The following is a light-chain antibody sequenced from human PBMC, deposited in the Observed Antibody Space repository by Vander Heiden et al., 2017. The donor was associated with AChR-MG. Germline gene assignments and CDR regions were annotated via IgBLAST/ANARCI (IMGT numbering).Light chain of an antibody. CDR3: NSYTSSGTWV. Sequence: QSALTQPASVSGSPGQSITISCTGTTSDIGTYNSVSWYKQHPGKAPKLMSYDVANRPSGVSDRFSGSKSGSTASLTISGLQTEDEADYYCNSYTSSGTWVVGGGTRLTVL. CDR2: DVA. CDR1: TSDIGTYNS. J-gene: IGLJ2*01. V-gene: IGLV2-14*03.